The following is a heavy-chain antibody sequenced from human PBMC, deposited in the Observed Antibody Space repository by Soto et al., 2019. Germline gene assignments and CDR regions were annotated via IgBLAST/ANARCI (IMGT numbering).Heavy chain of an antibody. D-gene: IGHD3-22*01. V-gene: IGHV3-53*01. CDR2: IYSGGIT. Sequence: GGSLRLSCEASGITVSYNYMSWVRQAPGKGLEWVAVIYSGGITYYADSVKGRFTISRDNSKNTLYLQMNSLRAEDTAVYYCARDWYYYDSSGYRLNWFDPWGQGTLVTVSS. CDR3: ARDWYYYDSSGYRLNWFDP. CDR1: GITVSYNY. J-gene: IGHJ5*02.